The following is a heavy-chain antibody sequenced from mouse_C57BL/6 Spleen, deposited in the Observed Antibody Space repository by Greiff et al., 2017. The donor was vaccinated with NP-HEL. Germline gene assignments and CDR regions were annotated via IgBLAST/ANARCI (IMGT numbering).Heavy chain of an antibody. CDR2: IWGDGST. Sequence: VKLMESGPGLVAPSQSLSITCTVSGFSLTSYGVSWVRQPPGKGLEWLGVIWGDGSTNYHSALISRLSISKDNSKSQVFLKLNSLQTDDTATYYCAKQGIYYYGSSLYYYAMDYWGQGTSVTVSS. CDR1: GFSLTSYG. CDR3: AKQGIYYYGSSLYYYAMDY. J-gene: IGHJ4*01. V-gene: IGHV2-3*01. D-gene: IGHD1-1*01.